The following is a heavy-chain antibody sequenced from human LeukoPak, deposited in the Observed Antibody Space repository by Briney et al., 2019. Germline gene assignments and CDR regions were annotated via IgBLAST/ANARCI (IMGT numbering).Heavy chain of an antibody. V-gene: IGHV7-4-1*02. J-gene: IGHJ5*02. CDR3: ARESCSGGSCYHNWFDP. Sequence: GASVKVSCKASGYTFTSYAINWVRQAPGQGLEWMGWINTSTGNPTYAQGFTGRFVFSLDTSVSTAYLQISSLKAEDTAVYYCARESCSGGSCYHNWFDPWGQGTLVTVSS. CDR2: INTSTGNP. D-gene: IGHD2-15*01. CDR1: GYTFTSYA.